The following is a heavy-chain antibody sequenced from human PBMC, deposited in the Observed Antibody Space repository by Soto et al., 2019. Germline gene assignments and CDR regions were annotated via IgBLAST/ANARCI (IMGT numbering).Heavy chain of an antibody. CDR3: ARGVGSGSYYNQYNWFDP. CDR2: ISAYNGNT. J-gene: IGHJ5*02. CDR1: GYTFTNYG. D-gene: IGHD3-10*01. Sequence: QVQLVQSGAEVKKPGASVKVSCKASGYTFTNYGISWVRQAPGQGLEWMGWISAYNGNTKYAQKLQGRVTMTTDTSTSTAYMELRSLRSNDTAVYYCARGVGSGSYYNQYNWFDPWGQGTLVTVSS. V-gene: IGHV1-18*01.